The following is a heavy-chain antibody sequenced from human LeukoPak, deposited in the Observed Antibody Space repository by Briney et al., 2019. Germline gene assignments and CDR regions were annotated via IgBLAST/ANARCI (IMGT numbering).Heavy chain of an antibody. Sequence: PGGSLRLSCAASGFTFSSYAMSWVRQAPGKGLEWVSTISDSGGSTYYADSVKGRFTISRDNSKNTLYLQMNSLRAEDTAVYYCAKDRGYTYGSYGYWGQGTLVTVSS. J-gene: IGHJ4*02. V-gene: IGHV3-23*01. D-gene: IGHD5-18*01. CDR3: AKDRGYTYGSYGY. CDR1: GFTFSSYA. CDR2: ISDSGGST.